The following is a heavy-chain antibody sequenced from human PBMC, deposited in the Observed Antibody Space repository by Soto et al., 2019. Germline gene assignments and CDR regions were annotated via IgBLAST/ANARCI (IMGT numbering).Heavy chain of an antibody. V-gene: IGHV4-30-4*01. CDR3: ARTHPAANYYDSSQNWFDP. Sequence: PSETLSLTCTVSGGSISSGDYYWSWIRQPPGKGLEWIGYIYYSGSTYYNPSLKSRVTISVDTSKNQFSLKLSSVTAADTAVYYCARTHPAANYYDSSQNWFDPWGQGTLVTVSS. D-gene: IGHD3-22*01. J-gene: IGHJ5*02. CDR1: GGSISSGDYY. CDR2: IYYSGST.